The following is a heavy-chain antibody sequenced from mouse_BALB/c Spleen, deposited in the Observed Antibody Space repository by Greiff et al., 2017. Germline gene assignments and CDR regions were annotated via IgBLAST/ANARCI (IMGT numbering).Heavy chain of an antibody. CDR1: GFSLTSYG. Sequence: VQGVESGPGLVAPSQSLSITCTVSGFSLTSYGVHWVRQPPGKGLEWLGVIWAGGSTNYNSALMSRLSISKDNSKSQVFLKMNSLQANDTAIYYCAGYLLYAMDYWGQGTSVTVSS. CDR2: IWAGGST. J-gene: IGHJ4*01. V-gene: IGHV2-9*02. D-gene: IGHD2-1*01. CDR3: AGYLLYAMDY.